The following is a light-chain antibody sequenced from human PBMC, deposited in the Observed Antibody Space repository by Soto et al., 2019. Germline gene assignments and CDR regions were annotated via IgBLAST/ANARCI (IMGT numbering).Light chain of an antibody. CDR2: ANT. Sequence: QYVLTQPPSVSGAPGQTVTISCTGTSSNIGAGFDVHWYQPLPGAAPKLLIYANTDRPSGVPARFSGSKSVTSASLAITGLQPEDEADYFCLSYDTSLRGVFGGGTKLTVL. CDR3: LSYDTSLRGV. J-gene: IGLJ2*01. CDR1: SSNIGAGFD. V-gene: IGLV1-40*01.